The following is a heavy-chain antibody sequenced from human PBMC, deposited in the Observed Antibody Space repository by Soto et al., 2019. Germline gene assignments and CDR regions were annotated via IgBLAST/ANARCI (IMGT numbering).Heavy chain of an antibody. V-gene: IGHV4-38-2*01. Sequence: SETLSLTCAVSGYSISTGYHWGWLRQPPGKGLEWIGNIFHSGTTYYNSSLKSRVTISVDTSKNQFSLKLSSVTAADTDVYYCARPTYASIDYWGQGTLVTVSS. CDR1: GYSISTGYH. CDR3: ARPTYASIDY. CDR2: IFHSGTT. D-gene: IGHD2-8*01. J-gene: IGHJ4*02.